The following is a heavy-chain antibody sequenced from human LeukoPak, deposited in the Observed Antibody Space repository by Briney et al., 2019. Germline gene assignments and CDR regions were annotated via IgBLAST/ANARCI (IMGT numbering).Heavy chain of an antibody. CDR1: GFTFSDYA. Sequence: PGGSLRLSCAASGFTFSDYAFHWVRQAPGKGLEWVAFVAYDGSSKYYRDSVKGRFIISRDYSRNTLYLQMNGLRVEDTAVYYCARDGVTRRYNMYYYMDVWGKGTTVTVSS. V-gene: IGHV3-30*04. D-gene: IGHD1-1*01. J-gene: IGHJ6*03. CDR3: ARDGVTRRYNMYYYMDV. CDR2: VAYDGSSK.